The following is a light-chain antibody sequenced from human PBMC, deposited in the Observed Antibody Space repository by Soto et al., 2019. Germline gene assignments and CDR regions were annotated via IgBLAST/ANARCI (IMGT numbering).Light chain of an antibody. J-gene: IGKJ1*01. CDR1: QSVSNNY. CDR3: QQYGSSGT. V-gene: IGKV3-20*01. Sequence: EIVLTQSPGTLSLSPGERATLSCRASQSVSNNYLAWYQQKPGQAPRLLIYGASTRAAIIPARFSGSGSGTEFTLTISSLQSEDFAVYYCQQYGSSGTFGQGTKVDIK. CDR2: GAS.